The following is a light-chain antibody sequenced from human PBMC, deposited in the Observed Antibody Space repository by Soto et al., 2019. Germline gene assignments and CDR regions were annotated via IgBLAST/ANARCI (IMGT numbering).Light chain of an antibody. J-gene: IGLJ2*01. CDR2: GVS. Sequence: QSALTKPPSASGSPGQSVTISCTGTSSDVGSYNLVSWHQQHPGKAPKVMIYGVSQLPSGVPDRFSGSKSGNTASLTVSGLQAEDEADYYCSSYAGSSVVFGAGTKLTVL. CDR1: SSDVGSYNL. V-gene: IGLV2-8*01. CDR3: SSYAGSSVV.